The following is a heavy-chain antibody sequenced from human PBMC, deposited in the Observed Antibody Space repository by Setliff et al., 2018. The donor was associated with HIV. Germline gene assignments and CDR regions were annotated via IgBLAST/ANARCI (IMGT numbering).Heavy chain of an antibody. Sequence: SETLSLTCTVSGGSISSYYWSWIRQPPGEGLEWIGYIFYSGSTNYNPSLKSRVTISLDASKNQFSLKLTSVTAADTAVYYCASAGSGTRAPPRYWGQGTLVTVSS. CDR2: IFYSGST. J-gene: IGHJ4*02. V-gene: IGHV4-59*01. CDR1: GGSISSYY. D-gene: IGHD1-1*01. CDR3: ASAGSGTRAPPRY.